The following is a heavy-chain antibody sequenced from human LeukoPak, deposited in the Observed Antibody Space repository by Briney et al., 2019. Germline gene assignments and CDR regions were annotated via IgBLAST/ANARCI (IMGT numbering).Heavy chain of an antibody. CDR3: VRVGYRYVINDWSRTGLGAYPTKYYYHMDV. V-gene: IGHV4-34*01. Sequence: PSETLSLTCAVYGGSFSDYYWGWIRQPPGKGLEWIGEINPSGSTNYSPSLKSRVTISVDTSKNQFSLKPSSVAAADTAVYFCVRVGYRYVINDWSRTGLGAYPTKYYYHMDVWDKGATVTVSS. D-gene: IGHD5-18*01. CDR1: GGSFSDYY. J-gene: IGHJ6*03. CDR2: INPSGST.